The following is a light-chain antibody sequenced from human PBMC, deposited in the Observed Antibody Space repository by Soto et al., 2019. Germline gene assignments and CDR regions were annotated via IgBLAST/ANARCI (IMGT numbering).Light chain of an antibody. V-gene: IGKV1-33*01. Sequence: DIQMTQSPSSLSASVGDRVTITCQASQDISNYLNWYQQKPGKAPKLLIYDASNLETGVPSRFSGSGSRTVFTFTISSLQPEDIATYYCQQYDNLLITFGQGTRLEIK. CDR1: QDISNY. CDR3: QQYDNLLIT. CDR2: DAS. J-gene: IGKJ5*01.